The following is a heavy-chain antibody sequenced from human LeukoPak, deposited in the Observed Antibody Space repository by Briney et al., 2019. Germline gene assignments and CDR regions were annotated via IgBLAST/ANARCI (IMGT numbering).Heavy chain of an antibody. J-gene: IGHJ4*02. CDR3: ARDLRYYGSGIPFGLCVY. CDR1: GYSFTSYY. CDR2: INPSGSSA. Sequence: GASVKVSCKASGYSFTSYYMHWVRQAPGQGLEWMGFINPSGSSAAYAQKFQGRLTMTRDMFTSTDYMELTSLTSDDTAVYYCARDLRYYGSGIPFGLCVYWGQGTLVTVSS. V-gene: IGHV1-46*01. D-gene: IGHD3-10*01.